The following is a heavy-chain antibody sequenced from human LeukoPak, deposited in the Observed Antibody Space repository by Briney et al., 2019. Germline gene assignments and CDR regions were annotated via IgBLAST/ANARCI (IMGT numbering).Heavy chain of an antibody. CDR1: GFTFSSYG. D-gene: IGHD2-2*01. Sequence: GGSLRLSCAASGFTFSSYGMSWVRQAPGKGLEWVSAISGSGGSTYYADSVKGRFTISRDNAKNSLYLQMNSLRAEDTAVYYCASASSMGYCSSTSCYWFDPWGQGTLVTVSS. CDR3: ASASSMGYCSSTSCYWFDP. V-gene: IGHV3-23*01. J-gene: IGHJ5*02. CDR2: ISGSGGST.